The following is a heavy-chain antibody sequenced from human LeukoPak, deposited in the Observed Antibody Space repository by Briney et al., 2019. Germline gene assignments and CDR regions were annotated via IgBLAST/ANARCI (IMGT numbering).Heavy chain of an antibody. V-gene: IGHV3-30-3*01. J-gene: IGHJ6*02. CDR2: ISYDGSNK. Sequence: PGRSLRLSCAASGFTFSSYAMHWVRQAPGKGLEWVAVISYDGSNKYYADSVKGRFTISRDNSKNTLYLQMNSLRAEDTAVYYCARVEGYYYGMDVWGQGTMVTVSS. D-gene: IGHD3-3*01. CDR1: GFTFSSYA. CDR3: ARVEGYYYGMDV.